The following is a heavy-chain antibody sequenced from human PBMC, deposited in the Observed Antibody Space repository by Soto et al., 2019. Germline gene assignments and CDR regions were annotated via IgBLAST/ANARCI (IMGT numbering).Heavy chain of an antibody. J-gene: IGHJ6*02. Sequence: SETLSLTCAVYGGSFSGYYWSWIRQPPGKGLEWIGEINHSGSTNYNPSLKSRVTISVDTSKNQFSLQLNSVTPEDTAVYYCARDDSSGWYYYGMDVWGQGTTVTVSS. CDR1: GGSFSGYY. CDR2: INHSGST. D-gene: IGHD6-19*01. V-gene: IGHV4-34*01. CDR3: ARDDSSGWYYYGMDV.